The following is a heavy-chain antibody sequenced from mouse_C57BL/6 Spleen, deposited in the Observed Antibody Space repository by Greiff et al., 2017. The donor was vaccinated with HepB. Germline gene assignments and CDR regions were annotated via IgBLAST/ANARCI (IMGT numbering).Heavy chain of an antibody. CDR3: ARRGTAQGTGGFAY. CDR1: GYTFTSYW. Sequence: QVQLQQPGAELVRPGSSVKLSCKASGYTFTSYWMDWVKQRPGQGLEWIGNIYPSDSETHYNQKFKDKATLTVDKSSSTAYMQLSSLTSEDSAVYDCARRGTAQGTGGFAYWGQGTLVTVSA. CDR2: IYPSDSET. V-gene: IGHV1-61*01. D-gene: IGHD3-2*02. J-gene: IGHJ3*01.